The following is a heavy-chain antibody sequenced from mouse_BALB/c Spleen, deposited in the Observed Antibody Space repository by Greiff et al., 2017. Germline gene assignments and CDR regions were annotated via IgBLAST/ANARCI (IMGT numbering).Heavy chain of an antibody. D-gene: IGHD4-1*01. CDR3: ARSGGDYAMDY. V-gene: IGHV14-1*02. CDR1: GYTFTSYV. J-gene: IGHJ4*01. CDR2: IDPENGNT. Sequence: VQLQQSGPELVKPGASVKMSCKASGYTFTSYVMHWVKQKPGQGLEWIGWIDPENGNTIYDPKFQGKASITADTSSNTAYLQLSSLTSEDTAVYYCARSGGDYAMDYWGQGTSVTVSS.